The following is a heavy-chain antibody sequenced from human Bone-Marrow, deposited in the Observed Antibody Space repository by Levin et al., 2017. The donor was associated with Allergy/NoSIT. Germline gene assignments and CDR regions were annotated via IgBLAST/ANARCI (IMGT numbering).Heavy chain of an antibody. CDR2: INSDGSST. V-gene: IGHV3-74*01. J-gene: IGHJ3*02. CDR3: ARVYTSGGAGSLPGAFDS. D-gene: IGHD6-19*01. CDR1: GFTFSSYW. Sequence: PGGSLRLSCAASGFTFSSYWMHWVRQAPGKGLVWVSRINSDGSSTSYADSVKGRFTISRDNAKNTLYLQMNSLRAEDTAVYYCARVYTSGGAGSLPGAFDSWGQGTMVTVSS.